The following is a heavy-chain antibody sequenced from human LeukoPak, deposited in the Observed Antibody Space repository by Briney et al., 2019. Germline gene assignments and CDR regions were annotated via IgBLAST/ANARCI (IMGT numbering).Heavy chain of an antibody. CDR3: ARSGRGNNWFDP. CDR1: VGAFSGDY. J-gene: IGHJ5*02. V-gene: IGHV4-34*01. CDR2: INHSGST. D-gene: IGHD3-10*01. Sequence: SQTLSLTCAVYVGAFSGDYWSWVRQPPAKGVEWIGEINHSGSTNANPSLKSRVTISVDTSKNQFSLKLSSVTAADTAVYYCARSGRGNNWFDPWGQGTLVTVSS.